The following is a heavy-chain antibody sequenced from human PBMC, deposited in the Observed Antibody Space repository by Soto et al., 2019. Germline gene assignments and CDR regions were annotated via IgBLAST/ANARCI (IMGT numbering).Heavy chain of an antibody. CDR3: ARSRIVGGPRPDRDY. V-gene: IGHV1-46*01. D-gene: IGHD1-26*01. J-gene: IGHJ4*02. Sequence: GASVKVSCKASGYTFTSYYMHWVRQAPGQGLEWMGIINPSGAGTSYAQKFQGRVTMTRDTSTSTVYMELSSLRAGDTAVYYCARSRIVGGPRPDRDYWGQGTLVTVSS. CDR1: GYTFTSYY. CDR2: INPSGAGT.